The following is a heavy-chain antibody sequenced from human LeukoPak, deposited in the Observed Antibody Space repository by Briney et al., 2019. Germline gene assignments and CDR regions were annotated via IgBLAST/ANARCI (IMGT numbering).Heavy chain of an antibody. CDR1: GFTFSSFA. CDR2: IKPDGSEK. D-gene: IGHD4-17*01. V-gene: IGHV3-7*01. J-gene: IGHJ2*01. CDR3: ARDWAVTPRYFDL. Sequence: GGSLRLSCVASGFTFSSFAMSWVRQAPGKGLECVANIKPDGSEKYYVDSVKGRFTISRDNAKNSLYLQMNSLRAEDTAVYYCARDWAVTPRYFDLWGRGTLVTVSS.